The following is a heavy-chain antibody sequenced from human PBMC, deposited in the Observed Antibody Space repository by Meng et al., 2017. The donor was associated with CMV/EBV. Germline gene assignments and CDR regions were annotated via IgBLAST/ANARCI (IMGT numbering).Heavy chain of an antibody. V-gene: IGHV5-51*01. CDR2: IYPGDSDT. D-gene: IGHD3-3*01. CDR3: ASKLYYDFWSAYRGAEGADPFNI. Sequence: KVSCKGSGYSFTSYWIGWVRQMPGKGLEWMGIIYPGDSDTRYSPSFQGQVTISADKSISTAYLELNRLTYADTAVYYCASKLYYDFWSAYRGAEGADPFNIWGQGTAVTV. CDR1: GYSFTSYW. J-gene: IGHJ3*02.